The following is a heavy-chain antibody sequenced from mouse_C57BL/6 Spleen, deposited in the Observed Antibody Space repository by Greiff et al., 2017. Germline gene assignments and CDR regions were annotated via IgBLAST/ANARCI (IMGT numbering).Heavy chain of an antibody. CDR3: AIYYGDEYWYFDV. Sequence: VQLKESGPGLVKPSQSLSLTCSVTGYSITSGYYWNWIRQFPGNKLEWMGYISYDGSNNYNPSLKNRISITRDTSKNQFFLKLNSVTAEDTATYYCAIYYGDEYWYFDVWGTGTTVTVSS. CDR1: GYSITSGYY. V-gene: IGHV3-6*01. J-gene: IGHJ1*03. CDR2: ISYDGSN. D-gene: IGHD2-13*01.